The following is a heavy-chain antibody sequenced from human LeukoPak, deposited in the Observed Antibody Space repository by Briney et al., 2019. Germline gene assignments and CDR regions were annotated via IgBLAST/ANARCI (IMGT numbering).Heavy chain of an antibody. D-gene: IGHD3-22*01. J-gene: IGHJ4*02. CDR2: ISSNGGST. V-gene: IGHV3-64D*06. Sequence: GGSLRLSCSASGFTFSNYAMHWVRQAPGKGLEYVSAISSNGGSTYYADSVKGRFTISRDNSKNTLYLQMSSLRPEDTAVYYCVKASYGGTMIVVATFDYWGQGTLVTVSS. CDR3: VKASYGGTMIVVATFDY. CDR1: GFTFSNYA.